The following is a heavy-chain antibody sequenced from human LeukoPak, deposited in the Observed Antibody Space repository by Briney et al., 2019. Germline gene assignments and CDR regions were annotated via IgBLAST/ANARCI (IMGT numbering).Heavy chain of an antibody. Sequence: GGSLRLSCAASGFTFSSYAMRWVRQAPGKGLEWVSGISGSGGSTYYADSVKGRFTIARDNSKNTLYLQMNSLRAEDTAVYYCAKGDCRGTSCYSDYWGQGTLVTVSS. D-gene: IGHD2-2*02. J-gene: IGHJ4*02. V-gene: IGHV3-23*01. CDR2: ISGSGGST. CDR1: GFTFSSYA. CDR3: AKGDCRGTSCYSDY.